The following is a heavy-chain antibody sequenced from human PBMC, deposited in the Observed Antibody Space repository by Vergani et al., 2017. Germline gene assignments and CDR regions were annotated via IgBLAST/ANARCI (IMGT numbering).Heavy chain of an antibody. CDR3: TXEYSNSCGRGLDI. CDR2: VISSSRRQ. V-gene: IGHV3-48*01. CDR1: GFNFSSYT. Sequence: EVQLVESGGGLVQPGGSLRLSCAASGFNFSSYTMNWVRQAPGKGLEWISYVISSSRRQSYADSVKGRFTVSRDTAKNSLYLQMNSLRAEDTAVYYCTXEYSNSCGRGLDIWGQGTIVAVSS. D-gene: IGHD6-13*01. J-gene: IGHJ3*02.